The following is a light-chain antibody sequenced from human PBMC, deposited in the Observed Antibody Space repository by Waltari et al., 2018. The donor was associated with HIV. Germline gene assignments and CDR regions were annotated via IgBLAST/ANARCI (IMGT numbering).Light chain of an antibody. Sequence: SALTQPRSVSGSPGQSVTISCTGTSRDVGGYNYVSWYQHHPGTAPKFMIDDVNKRPSGVPDRFSGSKSGNTASLTISGLQAEDEADYYCCSYADNYPVVFGGGTKLTVL. J-gene: IGLJ2*01. CDR2: DVN. CDR1: SRDVGGYNY. V-gene: IGLV2-11*02. CDR3: CSYADNYPVV.